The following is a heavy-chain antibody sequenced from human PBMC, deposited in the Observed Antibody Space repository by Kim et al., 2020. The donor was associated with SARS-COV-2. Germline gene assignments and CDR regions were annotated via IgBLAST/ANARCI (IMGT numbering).Heavy chain of an antibody. V-gene: IGHV1-8*01. CDR2: MNPNSGNT. CDR3: ARGSGYDSPYYYGMDV. J-gene: IGHJ6*02. Sequence: ASVKVSCKASGYTFTSYDINWVRQATGQGLEWMGWMNPNSGNTGYAQKFQGRVTMTRNTSISTAYMELSSLRSEDTAVYYCARGSGYDSPYYYGMDVWGQGTTVTVSS. CDR1: GYTFTSYD. D-gene: IGHD5-12*01.